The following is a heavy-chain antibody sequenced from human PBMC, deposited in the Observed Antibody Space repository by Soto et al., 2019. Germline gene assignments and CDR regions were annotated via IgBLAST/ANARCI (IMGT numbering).Heavy chain of an antibody. J-gene: IGHJ4*02. D-gene: IGHD6-13*01. V-gene: IGHV4-39*01. Sequence: SETLSLTCTVSGGSISSSSYYWGWIRQPPGKGLEWIGSIYYSGSTYYNPSLKSRVTISVDTSKNQFSLKLSSVTAADTAVYYCARHTDSSSVDYWGQGTLVTVSS. CDR3: ARHTDSSSVDY. CDR2: IYYSGST. CDR1: GGSISSSSYY.